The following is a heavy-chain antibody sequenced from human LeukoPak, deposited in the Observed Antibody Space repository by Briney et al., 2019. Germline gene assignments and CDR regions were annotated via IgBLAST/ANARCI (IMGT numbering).Heavy chain of an antibody. V-gene: IGHV3-74*01. CDR2: INSAGSST. CDR1: GFTFSSYW. CDR3: ARGYSYGLFDY. J-gene: IGHJ4*02. Sequence: PGGSLRLSCAASGFTFSSYWMHWVRQAPGKGLVWVSRINSAGSSTSYADSVKGRFTISRDNAKNTLYLQMNSLRAEDTAVYYCARGYSYGLFDYWGQGTLVTVSS. D-gene: IGHD5-18*01.